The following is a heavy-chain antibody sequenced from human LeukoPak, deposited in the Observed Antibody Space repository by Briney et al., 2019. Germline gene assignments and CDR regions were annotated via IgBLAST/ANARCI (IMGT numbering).Heavy chain of an antibody. V-gene: IGHV4-34*01. J-gene: IGHJ5*02. Sequence: PSETLSLTCAVYGGSFSGYYWSWIRQPPGKGLEWIGEINHSGSTNYNPSLKSRLTISVDTSKNQFSLKLSSVTAADTAVYYCARRPPRNSSSWYPVRYNWFDPWGQGTLVTVSS. D-gene: IGHD6-13*01. CDR2: INHSGST. CDR3: ARRPPRNSSSWYPVRYNWFDP. CDR1: GGSFSGYY.